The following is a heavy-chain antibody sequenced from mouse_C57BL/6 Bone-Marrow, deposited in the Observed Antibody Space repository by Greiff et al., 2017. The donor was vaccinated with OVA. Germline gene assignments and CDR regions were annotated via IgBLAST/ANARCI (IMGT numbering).Heavy chain of an antibody. CDR1: GFTFSSYG. V-gene: IGHV5-6*01. CDR3: ARSYYYFDY. Sequence: EVQGVESGGDLEKPGGSLKLSCAASGFTFSSYGMSWVRQTPDKRLEWVATISSGGSYTYYPDSVKGRFTISRDNAKNTLYLQMSSLKSEDTAMYYCARSYYYFDYWGQGTTLTVSS. J-gene: IGHJ2*01. CDR2: ISSGGSYT. D-gene: IGHD6-5*01.